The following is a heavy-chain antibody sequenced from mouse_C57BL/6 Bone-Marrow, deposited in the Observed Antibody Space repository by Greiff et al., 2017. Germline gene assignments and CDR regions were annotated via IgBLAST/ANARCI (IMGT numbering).Heavy chain of an antibody. J-gene: IGHJ2*01. V-gene: IGHV1-12*01. CDR3: ARYWDYFDY. CDR2: IYPGNGDT. D-gene: IGHD4-1*01. Sequence: QSGAELVRPGASVKMSCKASGYTFTSYYMHWVKQTPRQGLEWIGAIYPGNGDTSYNQKFKGKATLTVDKSSSTAYMQLSSLTSEDSAVYFCARYWDYFDYWGQGTTLTVSS. CDR1: GYTFTSYY.